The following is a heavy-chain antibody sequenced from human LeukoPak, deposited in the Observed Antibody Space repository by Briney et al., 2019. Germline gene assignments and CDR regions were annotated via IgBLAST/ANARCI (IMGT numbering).Heavy chain of an antibody. D-gene: IGHD5-12*01. V-gene: IGHV3-48*01. CDR1: EFTFSSYS. Sequence: GGSLRLSCAASEFTFSSYSMNWVRQAPGKGLEWVSYISSSGNTIYYADSVMGRFTISRDNAKNSLYLQMNSLRAEDTAVYYCARHSGYEGIHYYYYMDVWGKGTTVTISS. J-gene: IGHJ6*03. CDR2: ISSSGNTI. CDR3: ARHSGYEGIHYYYYMDV.